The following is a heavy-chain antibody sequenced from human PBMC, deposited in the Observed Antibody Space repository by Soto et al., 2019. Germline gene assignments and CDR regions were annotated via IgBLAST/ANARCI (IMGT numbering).Heavy chain of an antibody. CDR2: INPNSGGT. D-gene: IGHD3-10*01. CDR3: ARGGVLLWFGELLNYYYGMDV. V-gene: IGHV1-2*04. Sequence: ASVKVSCKSSGYTFTGYYMHWVRQAPGQGLEWMGWINPNSGGTNYAQKFQGWVTMTRDTSISTAYMELSRLRSDDTAVYYCARGGVLLWFGELLNYYYGMDVWGQGTTVTVS. CDR1: GYTFTGYY. J-gene: IGHJ6*02.